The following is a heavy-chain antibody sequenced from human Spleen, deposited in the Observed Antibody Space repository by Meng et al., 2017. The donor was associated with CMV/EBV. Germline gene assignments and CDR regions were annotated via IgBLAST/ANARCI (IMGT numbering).Heavy chain of an antibody. CDR1: GFTCSSYS. Sequence: AAGFTCSSYSMGWVRQAPGKGLEWVSSISSSSSYIYYADSMKSRFTIYRDNAKHSLYLQMNSLRAEDTAVYYCARDNVLVRAMYDYWGQGTLVTVSS. CDR3: ARDNVLVRAMYDY. J-gene: IGHJ4*02. V-gene: IGHV3-21*01. CDR2: ISSSSSYI. D-gene: IGHD1-26*01.